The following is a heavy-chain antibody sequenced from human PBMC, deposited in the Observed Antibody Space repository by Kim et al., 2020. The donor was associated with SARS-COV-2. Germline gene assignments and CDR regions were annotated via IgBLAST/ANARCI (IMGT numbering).Heavy chain of an antibody. CDR3: ARSPYCSGGSCYAPNGMDV. Sequence: ASVKVSCKASGYTFTSYGISWVRQAPGQGLEWMGWISAYNGNTNYAQKLQGRVTMTTDTSTSTAYMELRSLRSDDTAVYYCARSPYCSGGSCYAPNGMDVWGQGTTVTVSS. D-gene: IGHD2-15*01. CDR2: ISAYNGNT. V-gene: IGHV1-18*01. CDR1: GYTFTSYG. J-gene: IGHJ6*02.